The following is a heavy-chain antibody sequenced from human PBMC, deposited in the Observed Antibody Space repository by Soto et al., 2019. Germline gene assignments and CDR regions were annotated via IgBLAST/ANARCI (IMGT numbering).Heavy chain of an antibody. J-gene: IGHJ4*02. CDR1: GRTFSINADF. D-gene: IGHD2-21*01. CDR3: VKRSLLVAPT. Sequence: SETLSLTCTVSGRTFSINADFWYLAWIRQPPGKGLEWIGSIDNGGNTYYNPPLKSRVIISADTSKNQFSLSLNSVTAADTAVYYRVKRSLLVAPTWGQGILVTVSS. CDR2: IDNGGNT. V-gene: IGHV4-39*01.